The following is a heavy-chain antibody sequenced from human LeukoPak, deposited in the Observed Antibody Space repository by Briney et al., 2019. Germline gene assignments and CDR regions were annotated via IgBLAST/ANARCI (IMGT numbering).Heavy chain of an antibody. CDR2: IYYSGST. V-gene: IGHV4-31*03. J-gene: IGHJ6*03. Sequence: SETLSLTCTVSGGSISSGGYYWSWIRQHPGKGLEWIGYIYYSGSTYYNPSPKSRVTISVDTSKNQFSLKLSSVTAADTAVYYCARSPYYDFWSGQPTYYYMDVWGKGTTVTVSS. CDR1: GGSISSGGYY. D-gene: IGHD3-3*01. CDR3: ARSPYYDFWSGQPTYYYMDV.